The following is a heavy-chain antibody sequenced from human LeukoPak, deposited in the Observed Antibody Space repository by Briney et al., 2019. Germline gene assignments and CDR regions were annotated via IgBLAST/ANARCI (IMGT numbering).Heavy chain of an antibody. D-gene: IGHD3-22*01. CDR2: ISGSGGST. Sequence: GGSLRLSCAASGFTFDDYAMHWVRQAPGKGLEWVSGISGSGGSTYYADSVKGRFTISRDNSKNTLYLQMNSLRAEDTAVYYCAKNDRSGYYLDYWGQGTLVTVSS. CDR1: GFTFDDYA. CDR3: AKNDRSGYYLDY. J-gene: IGHJ4*02. V-gene: IGHV3-23*01.